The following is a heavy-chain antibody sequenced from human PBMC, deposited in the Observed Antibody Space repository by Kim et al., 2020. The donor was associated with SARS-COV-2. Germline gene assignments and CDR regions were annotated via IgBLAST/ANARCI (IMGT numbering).Heavy chain of an antibody. CDR2: INHSGST. CDR3: ARRPPYGDIDY. Sequence: SETLSLTCAVYGGSFSGYYRSWIRQPPGKGLEWIGEINHSGSTNYNPSLKSRVTISVDTSKNQFSLKLSSVTAADTAVYYCARRPPYGDIDYWGQGTLVT. J-gene: IGHJ4*02. CDR1: GGSFSGYY. D-gene: IGHD4-17*01. V-gene: IGHV4-34*01.